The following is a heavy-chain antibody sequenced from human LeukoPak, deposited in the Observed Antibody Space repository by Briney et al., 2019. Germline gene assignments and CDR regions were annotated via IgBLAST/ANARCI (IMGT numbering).Heavy chain of an antibody. CDR3: ARDNLRLYYDSSGYSDSGYYYYMDV. J-gene: IGHJ6*03. V-gene: IGHV4-4*07. CDR2: IYTSGST. Sequence: PSETLSLTCTVSGGSISSYYWSWIRQPAGKGLEWIGRIYTSGSTNYNPSLKSRVTMSVGTSKNQFSLKLSSVTAADTAVYYCARDNLRLYYDSSGYSDSGYYYYMDVWGKGTTVTVSS. D-gene: IGHD3-22*01. CDR1: GGSISSYY.